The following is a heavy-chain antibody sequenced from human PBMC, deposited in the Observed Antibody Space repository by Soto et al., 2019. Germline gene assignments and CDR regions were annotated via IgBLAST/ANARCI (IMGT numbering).Heavy chain of an antibody. CDR3: ARVSRSGGSCYSCYYYYYMDV. CDR2: IYSGGST. J-gene: IGHJ6*03. V-gene: IGHV3-53*04. CDR1: GFTVSSNY. Sequence: GGSLRLSCAASGFTVSSNYMSWVRQAPGKGLEWVPVIYSGGSTYYADSVKGRFTISRHNSKNTLYLQMNSLRAEDTAVYYCARVSRSGGSCYSCYYYYYMDVWGKGTTVTVSS. D-gene: IGHD2-15*01.